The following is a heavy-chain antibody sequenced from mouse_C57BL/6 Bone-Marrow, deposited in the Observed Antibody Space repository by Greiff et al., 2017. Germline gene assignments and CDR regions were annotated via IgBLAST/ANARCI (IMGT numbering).Heavy chain of an antibody. CDR3: ARNYYGSFYAMDY. CDR2: ISSGSSTI. CDR1: GFTFSDYG. J-gene: IGHJ4*01. Sequence: EVQLMESGGGLVKPGGSLKLSCAASGFTFSDYGMHWVRQAPEKGLEWVAYISSGSSTIYYADTVKGRFTISRDNAKNTLFLQMTSLRSEDTAMYYCARNYYGSFYAMDYWGQGTSVTVSS. D-gene: IGHD1-1*01. V-gene: IGHV5-17*01.